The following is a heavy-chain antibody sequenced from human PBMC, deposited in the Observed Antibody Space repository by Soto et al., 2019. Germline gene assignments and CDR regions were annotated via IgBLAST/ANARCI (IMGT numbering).Heavy chain of an antibody. CDR3: ARLSADYSNYYYYYGMDV. J-gene: IGHJ6*02. Sequence: SETLSLTCTVSGGSISSSSYYWGWIRQPPGKGLEWIGSIYYSGSTYYNPSLKSRVTISVDTSKNQFSLKLGSVTAADTAVYYCARLSADYSNYYYYYGMDVWGQGTTVTVSS. CDR2: IYYSGST. V-gene: IGHV4-39*01. D-gene: IGHD4-4*01. CDR1: GGSISSSSYY.